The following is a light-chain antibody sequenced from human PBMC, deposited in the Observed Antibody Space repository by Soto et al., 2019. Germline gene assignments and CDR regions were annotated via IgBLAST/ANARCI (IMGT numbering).Light chain of an antibody. V-gene: IGLV2-14*01. CDR2: DVS. J-gene: IGLJ1*01. CDR1: SSDVGGYNY. Sequence: QSALTQPASVSGSPGQSITISCTGTSSDVGGYNYVSWYQQHPGKAPKLMIYDVSNRPSGVSNRFSGSKSGNTASLTISGLQAEDEADSYCSSYPSSSTPYVFGTGTKLTVL. CDR3: SSYPSSSTPYV.